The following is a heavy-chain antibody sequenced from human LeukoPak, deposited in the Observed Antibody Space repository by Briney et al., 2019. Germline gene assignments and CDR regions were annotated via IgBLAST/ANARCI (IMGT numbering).Heavy chain of an antibody. V-gene: IGHV4-59*12. Sequence: ETLSLTCTVSGGSISSYYWSWIRQPPGKGLEWIGYIYYSGSTNYNPSLKSRVTMSVDTSKNQFSLKLSSVTAADTAVYYCAKGPPLGGADYYYYYMDVWGKGTTVTVSS. J-gene: IGHJ6*03. CDR2: IYYSGST. CDR1: GGSISSYY. D-gene: IGHD3-16*01. CDR3: AKGPPLGGADYYYYYMDV.